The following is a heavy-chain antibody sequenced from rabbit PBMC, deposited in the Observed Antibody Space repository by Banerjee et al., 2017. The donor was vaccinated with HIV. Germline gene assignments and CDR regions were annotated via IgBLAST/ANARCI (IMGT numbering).Heavy chain of an antibody. CDR1: GFDLSNYYY. Sequence: QEQLEESGGDLVKPEGSLTLTCKASGFDLSNYYYMCWVRQAPGMGLEWIARIDPDSSGSTYYASWAKGRFTISKASSTTVTLQMTSLTAADTATYFCARDPYAGYAGYGYAYFNLWGPGTLVTVS. J-gene: IGHJ4*01. CDR3: ARDPYAGYAGYGYAYFNL. V-gene: IGHV1S45*01. CDR2: IDPDSSGST. D-gene: IGHD6-1*01.